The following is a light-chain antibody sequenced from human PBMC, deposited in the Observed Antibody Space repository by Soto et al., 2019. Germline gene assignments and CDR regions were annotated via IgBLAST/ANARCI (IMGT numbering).Light chain of an antibody. V-gene: IGLV3-21*02. Sequence: ELTQPPSVSVAPGQTARISCGGNDIASKSVHWSQQKPGQAPVLVVYDDNDRPSGIPERLSGSNSGDTATLTISRVEAGDDADYYCQVWDSSSDHYVFGSGTKVTVL. CDR1: DIASKS. J-gene: IGLJ1*01. CDR2: DDN. CDR3: QVWDSSSDHYV.